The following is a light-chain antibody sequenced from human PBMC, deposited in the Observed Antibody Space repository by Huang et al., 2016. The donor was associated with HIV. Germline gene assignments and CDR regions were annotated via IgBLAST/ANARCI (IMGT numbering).Light chain of an antibody. V-gene: IGKV3-11*01. Sequence: EIVLTQSPATLSLSPGERATLSCRASQSVNTFLAWYQQKPGQAPRLLIYDAANRATGIPDRVSGSGSGTDFTLTISSLEPEDFAVYYCQQRSNRPLTFGGGTKVEIK. CDR2: DAA. CDR1: QSVNTF. CDR3: QQRSNRPLT. J-gene: IGKJ4*01.